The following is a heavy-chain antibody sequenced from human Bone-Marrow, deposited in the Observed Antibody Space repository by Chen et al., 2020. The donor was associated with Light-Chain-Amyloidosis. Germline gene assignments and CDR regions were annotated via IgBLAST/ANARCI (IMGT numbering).Heavy chain of an antibody. Sequence: EVRLVESGGGVVKPGGSLRLSCAASGFSFSNAWVTWVRQAPGKGLEWLGRIKSESDGGTTAFAASVQGRFGISRDQTRNTVYLQMSSLKSDDTAIYYCASDGGLVVVEAAVWGQGTQVTVSS. CDR1: GFSFSNAW. CDR3: ASDGGLVVVEAAV. V-gene: IGHV3-15*01. J-gene: IGHJ4*02. D-gene: IGHD2-21*01. CDR2: IKSESDGGTT.